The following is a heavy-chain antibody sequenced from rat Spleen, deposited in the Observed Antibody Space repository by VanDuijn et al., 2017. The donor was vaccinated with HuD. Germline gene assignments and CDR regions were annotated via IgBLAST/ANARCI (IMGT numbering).Heavy chain of an antibody. V-gene: IGHV5-22*01. Sequence: EVQLVESGGGPVQPGRSLKLSCAGSGFTFSDYYMAWVRQAPKKGLEWVASISYAGSSTYYGDAVKGRFTIPRDNAKSILYLQMDSLRSEDTATYYCASRTGNWFAYWGQGTLVTVSS. D-gene: IGHD4-2*01. CDR1: GFTFSDYY. J-gene: IGHJ3*01. CDR3: ASRTGNWFAY. CDR2: ISYAGSST.